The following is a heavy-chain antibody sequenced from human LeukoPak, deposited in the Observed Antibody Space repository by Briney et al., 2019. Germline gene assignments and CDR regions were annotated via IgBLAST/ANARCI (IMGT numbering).Heavy chain of an antibody. J-gene: IGHJ4*02. V-gene: IGHV4-59*01. CDR1: GGSISSYY. CDR2: IYYSGSA. CDR3: ARGLREISAYYFDY. Sequence: TSETLSLTCTVSGGSISSYYWSWIRQPPGKGLEWIGYIYYSGSANYNPSLKSRVTISVDTSKNQFSLNLSSVTAADTAVYFCARGLREISAYYFDYWGQGTLVTVSS. D-gene: IGHD4-17*01.